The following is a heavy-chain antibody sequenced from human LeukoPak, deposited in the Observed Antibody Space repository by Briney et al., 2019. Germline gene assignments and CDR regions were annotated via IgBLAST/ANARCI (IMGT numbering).Heavy chain of an antibody. CDR3: ARQRHLDY. J-gene: IGHJ4*02. CDR2: INST. V-gene: IGHV3-74*01. Sequence: PGGSLRLSCAASGFSFSSYWMHWVRQAPGKGLVWVSRINSTSYADYVKGRFTISRDNAKNTLYLQKNSLRAEDTAVYYCARQRHLDYWGQGTLVTVSS. CDR1: GFSFSSYW.